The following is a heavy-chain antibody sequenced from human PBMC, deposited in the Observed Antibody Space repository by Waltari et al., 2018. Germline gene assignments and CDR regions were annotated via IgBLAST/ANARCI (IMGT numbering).Heavy chain of an antibody. J-gene: IGHJ6*03. CDR2: INPIGGSK. CDR1: GSTFTSYY. Sequence: QVQLVPSGAEVTKPGAPVKFSCKASGSTFTSYYLHWVRTSPGQGLVWMGIINPIGGSKSYEKKFQGRVTMTRDTATSTVYMELSSLRSEDTAVYYCARDPNDSSSHYYYYYMDVWGKGTTVTVSS. D-gene: IGHD6-6*01. CDR3: ARDPNDSSSHYYYYYMDV. V-gene: IGHV1-46*01.